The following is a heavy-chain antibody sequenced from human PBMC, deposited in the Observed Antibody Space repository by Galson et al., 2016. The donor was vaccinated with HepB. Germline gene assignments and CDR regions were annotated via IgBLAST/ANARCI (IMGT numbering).Heavy chain of an antibody. Sequence: SLRLSCAASGFTFTTYGMSWVRQAPGEGLEWVAFISGSGGYTNYADSVKGRFTISRDNSKNTVYLLMNSLRAEDTALYYCAKDGSQTAGYMDVWGTGTTVSVSS. V-gene: IGHV3-23*01. J-gene: IGHJ6*03. CDR3: AKDGSQTAGYMDV. D-gene: IGHD3-10*01. CDR2: ISGSGGYT. CDR1: GFTFTTYG.